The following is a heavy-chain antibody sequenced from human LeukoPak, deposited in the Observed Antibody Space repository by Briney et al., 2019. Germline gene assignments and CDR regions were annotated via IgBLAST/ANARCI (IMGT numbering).Heavy chain of an antibody. CDR2: MNPNSGNT. D-gene: IGHD4-17*01. CDR3: ARDSNPYGDYSFYYYMDV. Sequence: ASVKVSCKASGYTFTSYDINWVRQATGQGLEWMGWMNPNSGNTGYAQKFQGRVTITADKSTSTAYMELSSLRSEDTAVYYCARDSNPYGDYSFYYYMDVWGKGTTVTVSS. CDR1: GYTFTSYD. J-gene: IGHJ6*03. V-gene: IGHV1-8*01.